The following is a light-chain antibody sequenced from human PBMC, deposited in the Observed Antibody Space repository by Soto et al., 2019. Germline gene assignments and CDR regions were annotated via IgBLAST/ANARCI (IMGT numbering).Light chain of an antibody. CDR2: DAL. J-gene: IGKJ4*01. CDR1: QGVANY. V-gene: IGKV3-11*01. CDR3: QQRSTWPLT. Sequence: EIVLTQSPATLSLSPGERVTLSCRASQGVANYLAWYQQKPGQAPRLLIYDALNRATGIPARFSGSGSGTDFTLTISSLDPEDSAVYYCQQRSTWPLTFGGGTKVEIK.